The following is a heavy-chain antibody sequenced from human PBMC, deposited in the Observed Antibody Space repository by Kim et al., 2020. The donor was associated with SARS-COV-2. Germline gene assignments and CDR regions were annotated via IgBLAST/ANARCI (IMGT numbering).Heavy chain of an antibody. CDR2: IWYDGSNT. CDR1: GFTFSNFG. Sequence: GGSLRLSCAASGFTFSNFGMYWVRQAPGKGLEWVAAIWYDGSNTYYADSIKGRFTISRDNSKNTLNLQMNSLRVEDTAVYYCARTTDYDSSGNYYYFDYWGQGTLVTVSS. V-gene: IGHV3-33*01. D-gene: IGHD3-22*01. CDR3: ARTTDYDSSGNYYYFDY. J-gene: IGHJ4*02.